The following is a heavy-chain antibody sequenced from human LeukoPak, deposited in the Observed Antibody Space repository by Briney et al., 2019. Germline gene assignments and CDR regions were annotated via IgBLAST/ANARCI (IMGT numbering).Heavy chain of an antibody. Sequence: EASVKVSCKASGGTFSSYAISWVRQAPGQGLECMGRIIPIFGTANYAQKFQGRVTITTDESTSTAYMELSSLRSEDTAVYYCAIYDGGAFDIWGQGTMVTVSS. J-gene: IGHJ3*02. CDR1: GGTFSSYA. CDR3: AIYDGGAFDI. CDR2: IIPIFGTA. V-gene: IGHV1-69*05. D-gene: IGHD5/OR15-5a*01.